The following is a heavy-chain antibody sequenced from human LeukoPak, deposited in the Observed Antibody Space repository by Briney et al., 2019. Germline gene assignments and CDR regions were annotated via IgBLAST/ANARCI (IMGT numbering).Heavy chain of an antibody. V-gene: IGHV4-59*08. CDR2: IYYSGST. CDR3: ARHLFIATATYGLDV. J-gene: IGHJ6*02. CDR1: GASISSYY. Sequence: SETLALTCTVSGASISSYYWSWIRQPPGKGLEWIGYIYYSGSTKYNPSLKSRVTISVDTSKNQFSLKLTSVTAADTAIYYCARHLFIATATYGLDVWGQGTTVTVSS. D-gene: IGHD6-13*01.